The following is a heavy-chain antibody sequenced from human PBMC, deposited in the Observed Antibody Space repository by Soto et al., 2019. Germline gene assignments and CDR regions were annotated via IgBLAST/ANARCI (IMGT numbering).Heavy chain of an antibody. D-gene: IGHD3-10*01. CDR1: GFTFSDYY. J-gene: IGHJ4*02. CDR3: AGAVPMVRGVIITGGGLFDY. Sequence: GGSLRLSCAASGFTFSDYYMSWIRQAPGKGLEWVSYISSSGSTIYYADSVKGRFTISRDNAKNSLYLQMNSLRAEDTAVYYGAGAVPMVRGVIITGGGLFDYWGQGTLVTVSS. CDR2: ISSSGSTI. V-gene: IGHV3-11*01.